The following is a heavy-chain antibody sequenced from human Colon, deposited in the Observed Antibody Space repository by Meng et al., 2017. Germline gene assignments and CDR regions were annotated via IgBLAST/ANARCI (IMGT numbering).Heavy chain of an antibody. CDR3: AGGPWEFDY. J-gene: IGHJ4*02. V-gene: IGHV4-61*01. CDR1: GASVSSGNHY. D-gene: IGHD1-26*01. CDR2: VDYSGST. Sequence: VQLPDAGPGMLRPSVTLSLTCTVSGASVSSGNHYWSWIRQPPGKGLEYIAYVDYSGSTHYNPSLKSRVTMSVDTSKKQLSLKLSSVTAADTAVYYCAGGPWEFDYWGQGTLVTVSS.